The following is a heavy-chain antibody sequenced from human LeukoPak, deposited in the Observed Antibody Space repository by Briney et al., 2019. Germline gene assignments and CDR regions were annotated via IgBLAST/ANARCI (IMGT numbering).Heavy chain of an antibody. V-gene: IGHV3-48*03. CDR1: GFTFSYFE. CDR2: ISSSGSPK. D-gene: IGHD3-10*01. J-gene: IGHJ3*02. Sequence: GGSLRLSCAASGFTFSYFEMNWVRQAPGKGLELVSYISSSGSPKYYADSVKGRFTISRDNTKNSLYLQMNSLTAEDTAIYYCAREGRYYGSGSHRDGFDIWGQGTMVTVSS. CDR3: AREGRYYGSGSHRDGFDI.